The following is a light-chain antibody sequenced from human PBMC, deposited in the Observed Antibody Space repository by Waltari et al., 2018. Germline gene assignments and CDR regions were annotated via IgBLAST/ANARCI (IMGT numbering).Light chain of an antibody. J-gene: IGKJ2*01. CDR3: TQSVRLPYT. CDR2: KVS. CDR1: QSLLHSDGETY. V-gene: IGKV2D-29*01. Sequence: DIVMTQTPLSLSVTPGQPASISCKSSQSLLHSDGETYLFWYLQKPGQPPQLLISKVSNRFYGVPDRFSGSGSGTDFALKISRMEPEDVGVYYCTQSVRLPYTFGQGTKLEIK.